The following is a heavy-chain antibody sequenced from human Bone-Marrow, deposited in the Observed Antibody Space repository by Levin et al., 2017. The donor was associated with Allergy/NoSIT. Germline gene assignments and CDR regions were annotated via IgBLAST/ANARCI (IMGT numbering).Heavy chain of an antibody. CDR1: GFIFSDFE. Sequence: PGGSLRLSCAASGFIFSDFEMNWVRQAPGKGLEWVSYIGGSGHTIYEADSVKGRFTISRDNAKNSLYLQMNSLRVDDTGIYYCAGRGGSARTNYGMDVWGQGTTVTVSS. CDR3: AGRGGSARTNYGMDV. J-gene: IGHJ6*02. D-gene: IGHD6-25*01. CDR2: IGGSGHTI. V-gene: IGHV3-48*03.